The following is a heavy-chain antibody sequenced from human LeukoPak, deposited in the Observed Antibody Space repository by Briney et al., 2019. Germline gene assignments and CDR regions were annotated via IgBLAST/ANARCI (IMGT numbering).Heavy chain of an antibody. CDR2: ISAYNGNT. V-gene: IGHV1-18*01. CDR1: GYTFTSYG. Sequence: ASVKVSCKASGYTFTSYGISWVRQAPGHGLEWMGWISAYNGNTNCAQKLQGRVTMTTDTSTSTAYMELRSLRSDDTAVYYCARDLMGPAGGWFDPWGQGTLVTVSS. D-gene: IGHD3-10*01. J-gene: IGHJ5*02. CDR3: ARDLMGPAGGWFDP.